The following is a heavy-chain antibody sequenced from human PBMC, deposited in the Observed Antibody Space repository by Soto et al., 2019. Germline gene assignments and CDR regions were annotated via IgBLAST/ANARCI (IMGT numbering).Heavy chain of an antibody. Sequence: PGGSLRLSCTVSGFTFADYPIIWVRQAPGKGLEWLGFIRTQETGGTTAYSASVGVSFTIPRDDYTGIAFLHLNNLKTEDIAVYYCSRVYNLNSWGQGTLVTVSS. V-gene: IGHV3-49*04. J-gene: IGHJ4*02. D-gene: IGHD1-7*01. CDR2: IRTQETGGTT. CDR3: SRVYNLNS. CDR1: GFTFADYP.